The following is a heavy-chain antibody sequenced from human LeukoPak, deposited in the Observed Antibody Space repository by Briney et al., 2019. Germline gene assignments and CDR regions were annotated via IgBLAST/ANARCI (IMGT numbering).Heavy chain of an antibody. D-gene: IGHD2-2*01. J-gene: IGHJ4*02. Sequence: SGGTLRLSCAASGFTFSNYGMGWVRQAPGKGLEWVSAISGRGANTYYADSVKGRFTISRDNSKNTLYMQMNSLRAEDTAVYYCAKAVVIVPTATPFDYWGQGTLVTVSS. CDR2: ISGRGANT. CDR1: GFTFSNYG. V-gene: IGHV3-23*01. CDR3: AKAVVIVPTATPFDY.